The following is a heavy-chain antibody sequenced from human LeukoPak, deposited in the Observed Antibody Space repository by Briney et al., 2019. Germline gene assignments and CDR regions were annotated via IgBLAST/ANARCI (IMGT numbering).Heavy chain of an antibody. CDR1: GGSISTYY. Sequence: SETLSLTCTVSGGSISTYYWSWIRQPPGKGLEWIGYIYYSGSTDYNPSLKSRVTISVDMSKNQFSLKLSSVTAADTAVYYCARLNSGSYYSFDYWGQGTLVTVSS. CDR3: ARLNSGSYYSFDY. J-gene: IGHJ4*02. D-gene: IGHD1-26*01. CDR2: IYYSGST. V-gene: IGHV4-59*08.